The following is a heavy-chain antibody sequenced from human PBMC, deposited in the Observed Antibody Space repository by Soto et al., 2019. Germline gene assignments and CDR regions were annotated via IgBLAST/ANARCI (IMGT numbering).Heavy chain of an antibody. V-gene: IGHV6-1*01. D-gene: IGHD3-9*01. CDR1: GDRVSSNSAA. J-gene: IGHJ3*02. Sequence: SQALSLTCAISGDRVSSNSAAWNWIRQSPSRGLEWLGRTYYRSKWYNDYAVSVKSRITINPDTSKNQFSLQLNSVTPEDTAVYYCARVPGGYYDILTGYYNSLANDAFDIWGQGTMVTVS. CDR2: TYYRSKWYN. CDR3: ARVPGGYYDILTGYYNSLANDAFDI.